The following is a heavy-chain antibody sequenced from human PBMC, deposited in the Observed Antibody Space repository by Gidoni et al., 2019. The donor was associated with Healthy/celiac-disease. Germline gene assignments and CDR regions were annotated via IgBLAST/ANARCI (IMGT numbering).Heavy chain of an antibody. CDR2: IHYSGST. V-gene: IGHV4-39*07. CDR1: GGSITSSSYY. D-gene: IGHD2-2*01. J-gene: IGHJ5*02. Sequence: LQRQVSGPGPVTPSETPSHTGTVSGGSITSSSYYSGCIRQPPGMGLEWIASIHYSGSTYYNPSLKGRVTISVDTSKNQFSLKLSSVTAADTAVYYCARDRMRLRDIVLVPAADGVPWGQGTLVTVSS. CDR3: ARDRMRLRDIVLVPAADGVP.